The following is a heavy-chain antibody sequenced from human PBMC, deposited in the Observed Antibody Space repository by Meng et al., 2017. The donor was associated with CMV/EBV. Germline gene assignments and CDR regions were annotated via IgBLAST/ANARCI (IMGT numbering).Heavy chain of an antibody. D-gene: IGHD5-18*01. CDR3: ARDRGYSYGYGFDP. J-gene: IGHJ5*02. Sequence: CTVSGGSISSYYWSWIRQPPGKGLEWIGYIYYSGSTNYNPSLKSRVTISVDTSKNQFSLKLSSETAADTAVYYCARDRGYSYGYGFDPWGQGTLVTVSS. CDR1: GGSISSYY. V-gene: IGHV4-59*01. CDR2: IYYSGST.